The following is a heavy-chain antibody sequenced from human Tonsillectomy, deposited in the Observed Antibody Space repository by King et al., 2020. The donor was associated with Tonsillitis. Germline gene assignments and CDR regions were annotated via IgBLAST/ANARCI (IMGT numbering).Heavy chain of an antibody. D-gene: IGHD5-24*01. CDR1: GYTLTELS. V-gene: IGHV1-24*01. Sequence: QLVQSGAEVKKPGASVKVSCKVSGYTLTELSIHWVRQAPGKGLEWMGGFDPENGETIYAQKFQGRVTMTEDTSTDTAYMQLSSLRSEDTAVYYCAAFDIGQMPNYFDSWGQGTPVPVSS. CDR2: FDPENGET. J-gene: IGHJ4*02. CDR3: AAFDIGQMPNYFDS.